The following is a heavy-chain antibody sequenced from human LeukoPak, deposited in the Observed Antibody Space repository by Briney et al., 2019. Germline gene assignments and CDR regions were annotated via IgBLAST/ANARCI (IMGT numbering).Heavy chain of an antibody. Sequence: GGSLRLSCAASGFTFSSYVMHWVRQAPGKGLEWVAIISYDGSNEYYADSVKGRFTISRDNSKNTLYLQMNSLRAEDTAAYYCARSGLNRFDYWGQGTLVTVSS. D-gene: IGHD2-15*01. CDR3: ARSGLNRFDY. CDR1: GFTFSSYV. V-gene: IGHV3-30*04. CDR2: ISYDGSNE. J-gene: IGHJ4*02.